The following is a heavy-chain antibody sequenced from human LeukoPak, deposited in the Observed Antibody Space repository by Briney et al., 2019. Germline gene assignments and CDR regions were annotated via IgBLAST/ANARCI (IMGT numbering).Heavy chain of an antibody. CDR1: GFIFSQYS. V-gene: IGHV3-7*03. CDR2: INHNGNVN. D-gene: IGHD3-16*01. CDR3: ARGGGLDV. J-gene: IGHJ6*02. Sequence: GGSLRRSCAASGFIFSQYSMNWARQAPGKGLEWVASINHNGNVNYYVDSVKGRLTISRDNAKNSLYLQMSNLRAEDTAVYFCARGGGLDVWGQGATVTVSS.